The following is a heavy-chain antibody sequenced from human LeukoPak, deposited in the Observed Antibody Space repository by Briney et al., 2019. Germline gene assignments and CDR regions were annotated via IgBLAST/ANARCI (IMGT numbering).Heavy chain of an antibody. CDR2: ISWNSGSI. D-gene: IGHD5-18*01. J-gene: IGHJ4*02. V-gene: IGHV3-9*01. CDR3: AKEGRGYSYGLYFDY. CDR1: GFTFDDYA. Sequence: GRSLRLSCAASGFTFDDYAMHWVRHAPGKGLEWVSGISWNSGSIGYADSVKGRFTISRDNAKNSLYLQMNSLRAEDTALYYCAKEGRGYSYGLYFDYWGQGTLVTVSS.